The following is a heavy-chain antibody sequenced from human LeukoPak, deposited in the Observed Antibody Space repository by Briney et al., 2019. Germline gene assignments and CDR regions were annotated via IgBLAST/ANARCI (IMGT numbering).Heavy chain of an antibody. CDR1: GGSFSGFY. CDR3: ARGQYSSSWYQGGSDAFDI. D-gene: IGHD6-13*01. V-gene: IGHV4-59*10. J-gene: IGHJ3*02. Sequence: PSETLSLTCDVYGGSFSGFYWNWIRQPAGKGLEWIGRIYTSGSTNYNPSLKSRVTISVDTSKNQFSLKLSSVTAADTAVYYCARGQYSSSWYQGGSDAFDIWGQGTMVTVSS. CDR2: IYTSGST.